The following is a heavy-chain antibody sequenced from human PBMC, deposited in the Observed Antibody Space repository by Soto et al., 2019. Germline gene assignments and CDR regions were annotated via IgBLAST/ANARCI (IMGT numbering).Heavy chain of an antibody. V-gene: IGHV1-69*01. J-gene: IGHJ6*02. D-gene: IGHD2-2*01. CDR3: ARSQGSSTSLEIYYYYYYGMDV. Sequence: QVQLVQSGAEVKKPGSSVKVSCKASGGTFSSYAISWVRQDPGQGLEWMGGIIPISGTANYAQKFQGRVTITADESTSTAYMELSSLRSEDTAVYYCARSQGSSTSLEIYYYYYYGMDVWGQGPTVTVSS. CDR1: GGTFSSYA. CDR2: IIPISGTA.